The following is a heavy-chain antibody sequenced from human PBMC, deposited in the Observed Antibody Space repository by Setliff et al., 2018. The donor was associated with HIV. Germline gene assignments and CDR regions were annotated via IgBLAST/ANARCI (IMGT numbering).Heavy chain of an antibody. CDR2: IIPMYNIP. V-gene: IGHV1-69*13. J-gene: IGHJ3*02. CDR3: ARDQTGVAAAAFGGGSAWSDEGFDI. Sequence: SVKVSCKASGGTLSNYVITWVRQAPGQGLERMGMIIPMYNIPAYAQKFQGRVTFTADESTSTAYMELSSLSSEDTAVYYCARDQTGVAAAAFGGGSAWSDEGFDIWGQGTMVTVSS. D-gene: IGHD6-13*01. CDR1: GGTLSNYV.